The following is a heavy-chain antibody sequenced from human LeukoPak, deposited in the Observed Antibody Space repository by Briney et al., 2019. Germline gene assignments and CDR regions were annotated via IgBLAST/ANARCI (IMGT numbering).Heavy chain of an antibody. CDR1: GGSISSGDYS. Sequence: SETLSLTCAVSGGSISSGDYSWSWIRQPPGKGLEWIGYIYYSGSTNYNPSLKSRLTISADTSKNQFSLKLSSVTAADTAVYYCAREINGGYNTAYFYYYMDVWGKGTTVTISS. CDR2: IYYSGST. CDR3: AREINGGYNTAYFYYYMDV. D-gene: IGHD5-24*01. V-gene: IGHV4-61*08. J-gene: IGHJ6*03.